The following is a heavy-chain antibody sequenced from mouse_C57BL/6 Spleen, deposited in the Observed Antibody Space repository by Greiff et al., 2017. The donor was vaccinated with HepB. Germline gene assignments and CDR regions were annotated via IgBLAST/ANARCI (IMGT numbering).Heavy chain of an antibody. V-gene: IGHV1-54*01. J-gene: IGHJ4*01. CDR1: GYAFTNYL. CDR2: INPGSGGT. CDR3: ARDGGDYYAMDY. Sequence: VQLQQSGAELVRPGTSVKVSCKASGYAFTNYLIEWVKQRPGQGLEWIGVINPGSGGTNYNEKFKGKATLTADKSSSTAYMQLSSLTSEDSAVYFCARDGGDYYAMDYWGQGTSVTVSS.